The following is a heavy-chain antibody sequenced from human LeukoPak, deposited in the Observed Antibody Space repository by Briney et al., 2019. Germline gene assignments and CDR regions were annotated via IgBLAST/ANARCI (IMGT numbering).Heavy chain of an antibody. CDR1: GFTFSSYW. D-gene: IGHD3-16*02. V-gene: IGHV3-74*01. Sequence: GGSLRLSCAASGFTFSSYWMHWVRQAPGKGLVWVSRINSDGSSTSYADSVKGRFTISRDNAKNSLYLQMNSLRAEDTAVYYCAREHKDVWGSYRNFDYWGQGTLVTVSS. CDR2: INSDGSST. J-gene: IGHJ4*02. CDR3: AREHKDVWGSYRNFDY.